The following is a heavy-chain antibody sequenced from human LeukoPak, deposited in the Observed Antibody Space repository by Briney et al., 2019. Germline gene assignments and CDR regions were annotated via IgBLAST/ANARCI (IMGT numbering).Heavy chain of an antibody. CDR1: GFTFDDYA. CDR3: ARILWFGELPDAFDI. V-gene: IGHV3-43D*03. Sequence: GGSLRLSCAASGFTFDDYAMHWVRQAPGKGLEWVSLISWDGGSTYYADSVKGRFTISRDNSKNSLYLQMNSLRAEDTAVYYCARILWFGELPDAFDIWGQGTMVTVSS. CDR2: ISWDGGST. J-gene: IGHJ3*02. D-gene: IGHD3-10*01.